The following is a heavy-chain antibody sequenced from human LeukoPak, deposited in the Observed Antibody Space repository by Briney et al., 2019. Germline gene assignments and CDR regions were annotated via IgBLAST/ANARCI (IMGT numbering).Heavy chain of an antibody. Sequence: GGSLRLSCAASGFTFSDYFMSWIRQARGKGLEWIAYISSSGRFIYYANSVRGRFTISRDNARGSLYLQMSGLRAEDTAVYYCAGPGTRQQDDAFDIWGQGTLVTVSS. J-gene: IGHJ3*02. D-gene: IGHD3-10*01. V-gene: IGHV3-11*01. CDR2: ISSSGRFI. CDR3: AGPGTRQQDDAFDI. CDR1: GFTFSDYF.